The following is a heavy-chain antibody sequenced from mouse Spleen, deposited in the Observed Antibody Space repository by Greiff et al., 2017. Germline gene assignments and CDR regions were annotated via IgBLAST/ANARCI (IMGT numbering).Heavy chain of an antibody. Sequence: EVKVVESEGGLVQPGSSMKLSCTASGFTFSDYYMAWVRQVPEKGLEWVANINYDGSSTYYLDSLKSRFIISRDNAKNILYLQMSSLKSEDTATYYCAREGDRYDFDYWGQGTTLTVSS. D-gene: IGHD2-14*01. J-gene: IGHJ2*01. CDR2: INYDGSST. V-gene: IGHV5-16*01. CDR3: AREGDRYDFDY. CDR1: GFTFSDYY.